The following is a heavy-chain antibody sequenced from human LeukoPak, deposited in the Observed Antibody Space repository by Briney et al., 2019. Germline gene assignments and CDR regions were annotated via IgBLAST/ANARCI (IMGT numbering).Heavy chain of an antibody. J-gene: IGHJ3*02. CDR1: GFTFSSYG. V-gene: IGHV3-30*03. CDR2: ISYDGSNK. D-gene: IGHD6-13*01. CDR3: VGIAAAGTAFDI. Sequence: PGGSLRLSCAASGFTFSSYGMHWVRQAPGKGLEWVAVISYDGSNKYYADSVKGRFTISRDNSKNTLYLQMNSLRAEDTAVYYCVGIAAAGTAFDIWGQGTMVTVSS.